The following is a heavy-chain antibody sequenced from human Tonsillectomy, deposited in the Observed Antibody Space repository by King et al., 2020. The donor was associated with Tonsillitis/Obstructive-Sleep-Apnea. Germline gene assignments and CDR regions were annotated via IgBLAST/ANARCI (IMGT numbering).Heavy chain of an antibody. V-gene: IGHV4-34*01. J-gene: IGHJ4*02. CDR3: ARFPYYFDY. CDR1: GGSFSGYY. Sequence: VQLQQWGAGLLKPSETLSLTCAVYGGSFSGYYWSWIRQPPGKGLEWMGEINHSGSTNYNPSLKSRVTISGDTSNNQFSLNLSSLTAADTAVYYCARFPYYFDYWGQGTLVTVSS. CDR2: INHSGST.